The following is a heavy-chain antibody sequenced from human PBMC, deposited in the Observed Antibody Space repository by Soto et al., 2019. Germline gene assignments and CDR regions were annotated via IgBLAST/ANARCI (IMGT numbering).Heavy chain of an antibody. CDR1: GGSFSGYY. CDR2: INHSGTT. D-gene: IGHD4-17*01. J-gene: IGHJ6*02. CDR3: ARFTRADYLLTFSLRGMDV. Sequence: QVQLQQWGAGQLKPSETLSLTCAVYGGSFSGYYWSWIRQPPGKGLEWIGEINHSGTTNYNPSLKSRVTISVDTSKNQFSLKLYSVTAADTAVFYCARFTRADYLLTFSLRGMDVWGQGTTVTVSS. V-gene: IGHV4-34*02.